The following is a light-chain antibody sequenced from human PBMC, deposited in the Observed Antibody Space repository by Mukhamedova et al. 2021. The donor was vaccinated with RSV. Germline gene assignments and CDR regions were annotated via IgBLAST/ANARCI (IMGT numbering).Light chain of an antibody. Sequence: GDRVTITCRASQGIRSSLAWYQQKPGKPPRLLIYGASNLNIGVPSGFSGSGSGTEFTLTIDSLQPEHFATYYCQQFHDFPHTFG. CDR1: QGIRSS. CDR2: GAS. J-gene: IGKJ2*01. V-gene: IGKV1D-13*01. CDR3: QQFHDFPHT.